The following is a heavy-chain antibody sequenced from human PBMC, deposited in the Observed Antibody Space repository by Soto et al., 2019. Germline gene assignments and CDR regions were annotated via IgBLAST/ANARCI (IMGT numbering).Heavy chain of an antibody. CDR3: ARDHPGYSSGWPIYDAFDI. CDR2: IWYDGSNK. J-gene: IGHJ3*02. CDR1: GFTFSSYG. Sequence: GGSLRLSCAASGFTFSSYGMHWVRQAPGKGLEWVAVIWYDGSNKYYADSVKGRFTISRDNSKNTLYLQMNSLRAEDTAVYYCARDHPGYSSGWPIYDAFDIWGQGTMVTVSS. V-gene: IGHV3-33*01. D-gene: IGHD6-19*01.